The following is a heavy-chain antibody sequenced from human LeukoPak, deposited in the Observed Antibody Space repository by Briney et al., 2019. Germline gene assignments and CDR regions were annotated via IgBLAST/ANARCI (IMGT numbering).Heavy chain of an antibody. D-gene: IGHD1-1*01. CDR3: ARHKPTAPFDY. Sequence: SETLSLTCTVSGGSISSDYWSWIRQPPGKKLEGIGYIYYTGTTKYNPSLESRVTVSVDTSKNQFSLKLTSVTAADTAVYYGARHKPTAPFDYWGQGTQVTVSS. CDR1: GGSISSDY. V-gene: IGHV4-59*01. J-gene: IGHJ4*02. CDR2: IYYTGTT.